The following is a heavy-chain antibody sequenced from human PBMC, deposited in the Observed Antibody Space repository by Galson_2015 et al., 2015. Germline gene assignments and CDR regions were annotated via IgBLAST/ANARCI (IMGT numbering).Heavy chain of an antibody. D-gene: IGHD2/OR15-2a*01. Sequence: SLRLSCAASGFTFSSYAMSWVRQAPGKGLEWVSAISGSGGSTYYADSVKGRFTISRDNSKNTLYLQMNSLRAEDTAVYYCAKDSASTYYYYYMDVWGKGTTVTVSS. CDR1: GFTFSSYA. CDR2: ISGSGGST. V-gene: IGHV3-23*01. J-gene: IGHJ6*03. CDR3: AKDSASTYYYYYMDV.